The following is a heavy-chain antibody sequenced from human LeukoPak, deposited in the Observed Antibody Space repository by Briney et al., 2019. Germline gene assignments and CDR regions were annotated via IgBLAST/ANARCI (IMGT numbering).Heavy chain of an antibody. D-gene: IGHD3-10*01. CDR1: GGSISSYY. J-gene: IGHJ1*01. V-gene: IGHV4-59*01. CDR2: IYYSGST. CDR3: ARGGEDFQH. Sequence: KSSETLSLTCTVSGGSISSYYWSWIRQPPGKGLEWIGYIYYSGSTNYHPSLKSRVTISVDTSKNQFSLKLSSVTAADTAVYYCARGGEDFQHWGQGTLVTVSS.